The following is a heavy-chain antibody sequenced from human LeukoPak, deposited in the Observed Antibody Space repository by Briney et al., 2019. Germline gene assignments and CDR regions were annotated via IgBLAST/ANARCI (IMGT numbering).Heavy chain of an antibody. D-gene: IGHD6-13*01. CDR3: ARVSGIAAADY. CDR2: INSDGSYT. V-gene: IGHV3-74*01. CDR1: GFTFSSYW. Sequence: PGGSLRLSCAASGFTFSSYWMHWVRQAPGKGLVWVSRINSDGSYTSYADSVKGRFTISRDNAKNTLYLQMNSLRAEDTAVYYCARVSGIAAADYWGQGTLVTVSS. J-gene: IGHJ4*02.